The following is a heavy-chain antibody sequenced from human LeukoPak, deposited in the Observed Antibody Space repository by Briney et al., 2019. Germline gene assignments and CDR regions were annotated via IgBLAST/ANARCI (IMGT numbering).Heavy chain of an antibody. D-gene: IGHD6-19*01. J-gene: IGHJ4*02. CDR3: ARGPSSGWYRL. Sequence: SETLSLTCAVYGGSFTGYYWSWIRQPPGKGLEWIGEINHSGSTYYTPSLKSRATISVDTSKNQFSLKLSSVTAADTAVYYCARGPSSGWYRLWGQGTLVTVSS. CDR1: GGSFTGYY. V-gene: IGHV4-34*01. CDR2: INHSGST.